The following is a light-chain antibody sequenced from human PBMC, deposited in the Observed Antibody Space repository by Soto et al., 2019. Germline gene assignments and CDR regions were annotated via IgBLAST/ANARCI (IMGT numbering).Light chain of an antibody. CDR1: SSDVGGYNY. CDR2: DVS. CDR3: SSYTSSSAWV. J-gene: IGLJ3*02. V-gene: IGLV2-14*01. Sequence: QSALTQPASVSGSPGQSITISCTGTSSDVGGYNYVSWYQQHPGEAPKLMIYDVSNRPSGVSNRFSGSKSGNTASLTISGLQAEDEADYYCSSYTSSSAWVFGGGTKVTV.